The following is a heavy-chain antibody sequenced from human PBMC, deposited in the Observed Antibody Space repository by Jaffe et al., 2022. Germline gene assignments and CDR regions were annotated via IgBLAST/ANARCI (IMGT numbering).Heavy chain of an antibody. CDR2: IYWDDDK. V-gene: IGHV2-5*02. Sequence: QITLKESGPTLVKPTQTLTLTCTFSGFSLSTSGVGVGWIRQPPGKALEWLALIYWDDDKRYSPSLKSRLTITKDTSKNQVVLTMTNMDPVDTATYYCAHRPVDLYYDSRGADAFDIWGQGTMVTVSS. D-gene: IGHD3-22*01. CDR1: GFSLSTSGVG. CDR3: AHRPVDLYYDSRGADAFDI. J-gene: IGHJ3*02.